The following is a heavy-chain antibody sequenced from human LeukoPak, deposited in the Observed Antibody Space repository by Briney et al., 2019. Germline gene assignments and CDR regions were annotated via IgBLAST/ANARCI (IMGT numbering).Heavy chain of an antibody. D-gene: IGHD6-19*01. CDR2: IYTSGRT. J-gene: IGHJ4*02. CDR3: ARALSSGPIDY. CDR1: GGSISSYY. Sequence: SETLSLTCTGSGGSISSYYWSWIRQPGGKGREWIGRIYTSGRTNYNPSRKSRVTMSVDTSKNQFSLKLSSVTAADTAVYYCARALSSGPIDYWGQGTLVTVSS. V-gene: IGHV4-4*07.